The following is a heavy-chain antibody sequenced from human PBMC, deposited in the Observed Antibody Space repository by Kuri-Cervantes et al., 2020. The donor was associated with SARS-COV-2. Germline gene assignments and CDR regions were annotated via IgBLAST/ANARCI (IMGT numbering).Heavy chain of an antibody. CDR3: AREAATSRWIHGHFDL. CDR2: ISGDGAT. J-gene: IGHJ2*01. D-gene: IGHD6-13*01. Sequence: GESLKISCAASDFSVKNNYMNWVRQAPGKGLEWVSVISGDGATFYAESAEGRVTISRDNFRNMVYLQINTLRVDDTAVYYCAREAATSRWIHGHFDLWGRGTLVTVSS. CDR1: DFSVKNNY. V-gene: IGHV3-53*01.